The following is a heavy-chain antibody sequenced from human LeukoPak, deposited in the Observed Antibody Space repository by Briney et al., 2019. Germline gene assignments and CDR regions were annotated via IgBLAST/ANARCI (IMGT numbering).Heavy chain of an antibody. CDR1: GGSISSGSYY. D-gene: IGHD1-7*01. J-gene: IGHJ4*02. CDR3: ASSSLTGTTRYYFDY. Sequence: SETLSLTCTVSGGSISSGSYYWSWIRQPAGKGLEWIGRIYTSGSTNYNPSLKSRVTISVDTSKNQFSPKLSSVTAADTAVYYCASSSLTGTTRYYFDYWGQGTLVTVSS. CDR2: IYTSGST. V-gene: IGHV4-61*02.